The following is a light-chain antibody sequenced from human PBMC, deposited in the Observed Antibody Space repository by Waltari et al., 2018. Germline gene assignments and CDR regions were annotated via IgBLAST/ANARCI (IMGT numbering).Light chain of an antibody. J-gene: IGKJ4*01. CDR3: QQRRNWPLT. Sequence: EIVLTQSPAILSFSPGERATLSCRASQGVGTYLSWYQQRPGQSPRLLSYDASYRSTGIPARFSGSGSETDFTLTISSLQPEDFAVYYCQQRRNWPLTFGGGTRVQI. CDR2: DAS. CDR1: QGVGTY. V-gene: IGKV3-11*01.